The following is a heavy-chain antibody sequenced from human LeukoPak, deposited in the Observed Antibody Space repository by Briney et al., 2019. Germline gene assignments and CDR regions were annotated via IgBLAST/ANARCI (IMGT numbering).Heavy chain of an antibody. Sequence: GASVKVSCKASGYIFTSYAMHWVRQAPGQRLGWMGWINAGNGNTKYSQKFQGRVTITRDTSASTAYMELSSLRSEDTAVYYCARTPDGDKFDYWGQGTLVTVSS. CDR3: ARTPDGDKFDY. CDR1: GYIFTSYA. V-gene: IGHV1-3*01. CDR2: INAGNGNT. J-gene: IGHJ4*02. D-gene: IGHD4-17*01.